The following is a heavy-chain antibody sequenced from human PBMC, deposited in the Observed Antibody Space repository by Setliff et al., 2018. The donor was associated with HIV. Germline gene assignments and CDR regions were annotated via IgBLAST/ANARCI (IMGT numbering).Heavy chain of an antibody. V-gene: IGHV3-48*01. CDR1: GFTFSSYS. D-gene: IGHD3-22*01. Sequence: GGSLRLSCAASGFTFSSYSMNWVRQAPGKGLEWVSYISSSSSTIYYADSVKGRFTISRDNAKNSLYLQMNSPRAEDTAMYYCTTYSSVYYHSDCWGQGTLVTVSS. CDR2: ISSSSSTI. CDR3: TTYSSVYYHSDC. J-gene: IGHJ4*02.